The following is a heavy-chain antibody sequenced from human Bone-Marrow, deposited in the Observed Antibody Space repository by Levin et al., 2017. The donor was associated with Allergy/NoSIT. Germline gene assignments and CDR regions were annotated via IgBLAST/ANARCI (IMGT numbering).Heavy chain of an antibody. CDR3: ARLSSSWYEEGPTLDY. CDR2: IYPSDSDA. CDR1: GYSFSDYW. V-gene: IGHV5-51*01. D-gene: IGHD3-22*01. Sequence: EASVKVSCKGSGYSFSDYWIAWVRQLPGRGLESMGMIYPSDSDARYSPSLQGQVTISADKSVSTAYLHWSNLKASDTAIYYCARLSSSWYEEGPTLDYWGQGALVTVSS. J-gene: IGHJ4*02.